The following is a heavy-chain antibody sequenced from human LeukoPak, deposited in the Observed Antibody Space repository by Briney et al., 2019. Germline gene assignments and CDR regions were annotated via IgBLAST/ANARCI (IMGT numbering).Heavy chain of an antibody. Sequence: SVKVSCKASGYTFTGYYMHWVRQAPGQGLEWMGWINPNSGGTNYAQKFQGRVTMTRDTSISTAYMELSRLRSDDTAVYYCARVALPYNWNDVDYWGQGTLVTVSS. CDR2: INPNSGGT. D-gene: IGHD1-20*01. CDR3: ARVALPYNWNDVDY. CDR1: GYTFTGYY. V-gene: IGHV1-2*02. J-gene: IGHJ4*02.